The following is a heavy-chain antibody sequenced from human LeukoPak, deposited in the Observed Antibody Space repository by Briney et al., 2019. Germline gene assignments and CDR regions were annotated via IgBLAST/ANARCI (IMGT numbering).Heavy chain of an antibody. CDR1: GGSISSSSYY. CDR3: ARRFYYDSSGYRDAFDI. D-gene: IGHD3-22*01. V-gene: IGHV4-39*01. J-gene: IGHJ3*02. Sequence: SVTLSPTCTVSGGSISSSSYYWGWIRQPPGKGLEWIGSIYYSGSTYYNPSLKSRVTISVDTSKNQFSLKLSSVTAADTAVYYCARRFYYDSSGYRDAFDIWGQGTMVTVSS. CDR2: IYYSGST.